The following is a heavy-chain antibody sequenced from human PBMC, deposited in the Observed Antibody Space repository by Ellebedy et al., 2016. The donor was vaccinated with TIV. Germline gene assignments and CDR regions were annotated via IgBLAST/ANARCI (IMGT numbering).Heavy chain of an antibody. J-gene: IGHJ5*02. D-gene: IGHD1-7*01. Sequence: GESLKISCKGSGYSFTSYWIGWVRQMPGKGLEWMGIISPGDSDTRYSPSFQGQVTISADKSISTAYLQWSSLKASDTAMYYCARTALTGTTVRWFAPWGQGTLVTASS. CDR1: GYSFTSYW. CDR3: ARTALTGTTVRWFAP. V-gene: IGHV5-51*01. CDR2: ISPGDSDT.